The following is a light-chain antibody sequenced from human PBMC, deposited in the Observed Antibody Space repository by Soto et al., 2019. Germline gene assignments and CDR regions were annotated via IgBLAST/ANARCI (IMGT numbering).Light chain of an antibody. J-gene: IGLJ2*01. CDR3: SSYTRSSTLV. CDR1: SGDVGGYNY. CDR2: DVS. Sequence: QSALTQPASVSGSPGQSITISCAGTSGDVGGYNYVSWYQQHPGKAPELMIYDVSNRPSGVSNRFSGSKSGNTASLTISGLQAEDEADYYCSSYTRSSTLVFGGGTKVTVL. V-gene: IGLV2-14*03.